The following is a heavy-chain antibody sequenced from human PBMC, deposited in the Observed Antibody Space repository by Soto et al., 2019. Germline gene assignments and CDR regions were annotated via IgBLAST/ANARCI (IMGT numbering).Heavy chain of an antibody. Sequence: QVQLLQSGAQVKKPGASVKLSCKASGYTFSNYRIHWVRQAPGQGLEWMGIVNPSGGSTWYVEKFRGRVTMTRDTSTSTVYVELTSLKPEDTAVYYCVIIVLDEGYFDYWGQGTLVTVPS. CDR3: VIIVLDEGYFDY. CDR2: VNPSGGST. CDR1: GYTFSNYR. J-gene: IGHJ4*02. D-gene: IGHD2-15*01. V-gene: IGHV1-46*01.